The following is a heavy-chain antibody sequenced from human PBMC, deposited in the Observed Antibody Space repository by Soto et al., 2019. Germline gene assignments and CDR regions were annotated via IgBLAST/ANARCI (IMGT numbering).Heavy chain of an antibody. D-gene: IGHD3-10*01. V-gene: IGHV3-33*01. CDR1: GFTFSSYG. J-gene: IGHJ4*02. Sequence: GGSLRLSCAASGFTFSSYGMHWVRQAPGKGLEWVAVIWYDGSNKYYADSVKGRFTISRDNSKNTLYLQMNSLGAEDMAVYCWATCGGGAGDYWGQGTLVTVSS. CDR2: IWYDGSNK. CDR3: ATCGGGAGDY.